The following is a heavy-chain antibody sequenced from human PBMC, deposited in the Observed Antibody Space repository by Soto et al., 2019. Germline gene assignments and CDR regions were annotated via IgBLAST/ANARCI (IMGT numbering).Heavy chain of an antibody. CDR3: AKGHTSSWYYYYGMDV. D-gene: IGHD2-15*01. Sequence: QVQLVESGGGVVQPGRSPRLSCAASGFIFSSYGMHWARQAPGKGLEWVAVISKDGSNKYYADSVKGRFTISRDNSKNTLYLQMDSLRTDDTAVYYCAKGHTSSWYYYYGMDVWGQGTTVTVSS. J-gene: IGHJ6*02. CDR1: GFIFSSYG. V-gene: IGHV3-30*18. CDR2: ISKDGSNK.